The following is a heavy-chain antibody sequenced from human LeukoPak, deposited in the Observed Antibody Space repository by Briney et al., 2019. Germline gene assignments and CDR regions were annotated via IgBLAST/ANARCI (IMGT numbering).Heavy chain of an antibody. CDR3: ARDSTAVRAMVTIVNPFDY. CDR1: GFTFDDYG. J-gene: IGHJ4*02. CDR2: INWNGGST. V-gene: IGHV3-20*04. Sequence: RPGGSLRLSCAASGFTFDDYGMSWVRQAPGKGLEWVSGINWNGGSTGYADSVKGRFTISRDNAKNSLYLQMNSLRAEDTALYYCARDSTAVRAMVTIVNPFDYWGQGTLVTVSS. D-gene: IGHD5-18*01.